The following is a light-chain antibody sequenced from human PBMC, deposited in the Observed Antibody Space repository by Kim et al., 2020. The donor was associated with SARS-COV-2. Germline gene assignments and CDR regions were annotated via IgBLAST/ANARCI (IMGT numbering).Light chain of an antibody. CDR1: SSDVGGYDF. V-gene: IGLV2-14*03. CDR2: DVS. CDR3: SSYTNSNTV. Sequence: QSALTQPASVSGSPGQSITLSCTGISSDVGGYDFVSWYQQHPGKAPNLMIFDVSNRPSGVSHRFSGSKSGNTASLTISGLQAEDEADYYCSSYTNSNTVFGGGTQLTVL. J-gene: IGLJ2*01.